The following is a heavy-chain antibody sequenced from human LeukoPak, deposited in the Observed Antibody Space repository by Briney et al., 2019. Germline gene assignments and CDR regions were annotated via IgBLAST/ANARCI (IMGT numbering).Heavy chain of an antibody. CDR1: GFTFSSYA. CDR2: ISYDGSNK. V-gene: IGHV3-30-3*01. Sequence: GGSLRLSCAASGFTFSSYAMSWVRQAPGKGLEWVAVISYDGSNKYYADSVKGRFTISRDNSKNTLYLQMNSLRAEDTAAYYCARDRGPVVPAAINWFDPWGQGTLVTVSS. D-gene: IGHD2-2*02. J-gene: IGHJ5*02. CDR3: ARDRGPVVPAAINWFDP.